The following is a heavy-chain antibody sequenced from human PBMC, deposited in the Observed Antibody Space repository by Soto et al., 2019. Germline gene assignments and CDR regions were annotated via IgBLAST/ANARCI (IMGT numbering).Heavy chain of an antibody. V-gene: IGHV4-31*03. CDR2: IYYSGST. CDR1: GGCISCGGYY. D-gene: IGHD2-8*01. Sequence: PSETLSLTCTVSGGCISCGGYYWSWIRQHPGKGLEWIGYIYYSGSTYYNPSLKSRVTISVDTSKNQFSLKLSSVTAADTAVYYCARWCMLEVTPVDYYYGMDVWGQGTTVTVSS. CDR3: ARWCMLEVTPVDYYYGMDV. J-gene: IGHJ6*02.